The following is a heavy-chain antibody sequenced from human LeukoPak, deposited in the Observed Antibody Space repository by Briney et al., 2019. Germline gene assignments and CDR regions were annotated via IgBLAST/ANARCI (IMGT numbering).Heavy chain of an antibody. D-gene: IGHD3-3*01. CDR3: ALGYDFWSGYYTTHFDY. J-gene: IGHJ4*02. V-gene: IGHV1-24*01. Sequence: ASVKVSCKVSGYTLTELSMHWVRQAPGKGLEWMGGFDPEDGETIYAQKFQGRVTMTEDTSTDTAYMELSSLRSEDTAVYYCALGYDFWSGYYTTHFDYWGQGTLVTVSS. CDR2: FDPEDGET. CDR1: GYTLTELS.